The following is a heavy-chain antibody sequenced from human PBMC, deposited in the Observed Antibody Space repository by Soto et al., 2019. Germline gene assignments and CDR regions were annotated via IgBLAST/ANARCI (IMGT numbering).Heavy chain of an antibody. CDR1: GGSVSSGDSY. V-gene: IGHV4-30-4*01. CDR3: DRTDYDSRGLDY. CDR2: IYYSGTT. Sequence: QVQLRESGPGLLKPSQTLSLTCTVSGGSVSSGDSYWSWIRQPPGKGLEWIGFIYYSGTTYYNPSLKSRVTISVDTSKNQFSLKLSSVTAADTDVFYCDRTDYDSRGLDYWGQGTLVTVSS. J-gene: IGHJ4*02. D-gene: IGHD3-22*01.